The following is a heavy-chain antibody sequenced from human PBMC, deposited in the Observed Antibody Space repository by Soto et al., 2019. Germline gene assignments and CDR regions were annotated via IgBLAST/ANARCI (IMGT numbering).Heavy chain of an antibody. CDR2: IYHSGTT. CDR3: ARAHYGDYGYGMDV. CDR1: GGSISSCGYS. J-gene: IGHJ6*02. Sequence: SETLSLTCAVSGGSISSCGYSWSWIRQPPGKGLEWIGYIYHSGTTYYNPSLKSRVTISVDRSKNQFSLKLSSVTAADTAVYYCARAHYGDYGYGMDVWGQGTTVPVSS. D-gene: IGHD4-17*01. V-gene: IGHV4-30-2*01.